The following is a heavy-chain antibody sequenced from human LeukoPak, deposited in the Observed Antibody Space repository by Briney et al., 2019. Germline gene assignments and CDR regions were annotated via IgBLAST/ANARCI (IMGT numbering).Heavy chain of an antibody. CDR1: GGTFSSYA. J-gene: IGHJ5*02. CDR3: AREPTGEYDFWSGYYSYWFDP. Sequence: SVKVSCKASGGTFSSYAISWVRQAPGQGLEWMGGIIPIFGTANYAQKFQGRVTITADESTSTAYMELSSLRSEDTAVYYCAREPTGEYDFWSGYYSYWFDPWGQGTLVTVSS. V-gene: IGHV1-69*01. CDR2: IIPIFGTA. D-gene: IGHD3-3*01.